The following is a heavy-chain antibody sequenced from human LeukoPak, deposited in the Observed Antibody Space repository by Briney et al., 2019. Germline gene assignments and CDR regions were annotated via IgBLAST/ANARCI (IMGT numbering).Heavy chain of an antibody. CDR2: IYYSGST. J-gene: IGHJ5*02. CDR1: GGSISSSSYY. D-gene: IGHD2-2*02. CDR3: AQGIVVVPAAIIGGWFDP. V-gene: IGHV4-39*05. Sequence: SETPSLTCTVSGGSISSSSYYWGWIRQPPRKGLEWIGSIYYSGSTYYNPSLKSRVTISVDTSKNQFSLKLSSVTAADTAVYYCAQGIVVVPAAIIGGWFDPWGQGTLVTVSS.